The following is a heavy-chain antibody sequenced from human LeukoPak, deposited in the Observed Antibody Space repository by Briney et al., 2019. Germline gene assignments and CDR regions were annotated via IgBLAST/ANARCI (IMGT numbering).Heavy chain of an antibody. CDR3: ASGRPLGFDY. Sequence: PSETLSLTCTVSGDSISSYYWTWIRQPPGKGLEWIGYIYYSGTTNYNPTLKSRVTISVDTSKNQFSLKLSSVTAADTAVYYCASGRPLGFDYWGQGTLVTVSS. D-gene: IGHD1-26*01. CDR2: IYYSGTT. CDR1: GDSISSYY. J-gene: IGHJ4*02. V-gene: IGHV4-59*01.